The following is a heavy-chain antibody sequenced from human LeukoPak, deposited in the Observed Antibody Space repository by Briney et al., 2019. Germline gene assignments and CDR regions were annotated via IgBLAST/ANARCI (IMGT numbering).Heavy chain of an antibody. D-gene: IGHD1-20*01. V-gene: IGHV4-39*01. CDR1: GGSISSSSYY. CDR3: ARRGSSIIVTGGAFDI. J-gene: IGHJ3*02. CDR2: IYYGGST. Sequence: PSETLSLACTVSGGSISSSSYYWDWIRQPPGTGLEWIGSIYYGGSTYYNPSLKSRLTISVDTSKNQFSLKLSSVTAAATAVYYCARRGSSIIVTGGAFDIWGQGTMVTVSS.